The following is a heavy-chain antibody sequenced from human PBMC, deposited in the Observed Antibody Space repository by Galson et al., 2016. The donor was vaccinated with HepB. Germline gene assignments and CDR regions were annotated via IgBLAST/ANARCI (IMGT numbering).Heavy chain of an antibody. J-gene: IGHJ4*02. CDR1: GYRFTTYV. V-gene: IGHV1-3*01. CDR2: INCDNGNT. CDR3: SREEGAWGRQQPY. D-gene: IGHD6-13*01. Sequence: SVKVSCKASGYRFTTYVMHWVRQAPGQRLEWMGRINCDNGNTKYSQKFQGRVTITRDTSASTTYMELNSLTSEDSAVYYCSREEGAWGRQQPYWGQGTLVTGSS.